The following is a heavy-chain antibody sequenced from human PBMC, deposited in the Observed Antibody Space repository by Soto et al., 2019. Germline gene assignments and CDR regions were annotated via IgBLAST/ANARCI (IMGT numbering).Heavy chain of an antibody. V-gene: IGHV3-49*03. CDR1: VFTLGDYA. D-gene: IGHD6-6*01. CDR3: ARRKYLDY. J-gene: IGHJ4*02. CDR2: IRSNXYGGTK. Sequence: SLRLSCTTSVFTLGDYAMSWFRQAPGKGLEWIGXIRSNXYGGTKEYDAXXKGRFNIXXDDSKRVAHLQMNRLETEDTAVYFCARRKYLDYWGQGTLVTVSS.